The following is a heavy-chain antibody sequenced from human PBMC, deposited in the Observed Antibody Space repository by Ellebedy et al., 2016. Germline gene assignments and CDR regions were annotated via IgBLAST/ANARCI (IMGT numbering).Heavy chain of an antibody. V-gene: IGHV5-51*01. Sequence: GGSLRLSCKGSGYIFTNYWIGWVRQMPGKGLEWMGIIFPGDSDTKYSPSFQGQVTISVDKSISTAYLQWGSLPASDTAIYYCARVHDNPLGYLHPWGQGTLVSVSS. CDR2: IFPGDSDT. CDR3: ARVHDNPLGYLHP. J-gene: IGHJ5*02. CDR1: GYIFTNYW. D-gene: IGHD3-22*01.